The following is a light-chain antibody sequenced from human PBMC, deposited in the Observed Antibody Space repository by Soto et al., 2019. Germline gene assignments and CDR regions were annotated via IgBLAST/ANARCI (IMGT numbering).Light chain of an antibody. CDR1: QDISDY. J-gene: IGKJ3*01. V-gene: IGKV1-9*01. CDR3: QQYNSYS. CDR2: AAS. Sequence: DIQLTQSPSFLSASVGDRVTITCRASQDISDYLAWYQQRPGKAPKLLIYAASTLQSGVPSRFSGSGSGTEFTLTISSLQPDDFATYYCQQYNSYSFGPGTKVDIK.